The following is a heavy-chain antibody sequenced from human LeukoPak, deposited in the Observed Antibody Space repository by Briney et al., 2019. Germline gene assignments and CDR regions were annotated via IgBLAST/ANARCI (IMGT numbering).Heavy chain of an antibody. CDR3: AKDAQRGFDYSNSLES. Sequence: PGGSLRLSCVASGFTFDHYAMHWVRQAPGKGLEWVAVIWHDGSSQYYADSVKGRFTISRDNSMKTLYLQMNSPRVEDTAVYYCAKDAQRGFDYSNSLESWGQGTLVTVSS. CDR2: IWHDGSSQ. J-gene: IGHJ5*01. D-gene: IGHD4-11*01. CDR1: GFTFDHYA. V-gene: IGHV3-33*06.